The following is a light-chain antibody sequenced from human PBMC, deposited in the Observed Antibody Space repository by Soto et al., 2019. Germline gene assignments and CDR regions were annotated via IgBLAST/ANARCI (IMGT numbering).Light chain of an antibody. V-gene: IGKV3-11*01. CDR2: DAS. CDR1: QSVGSY. J-gene: IGKJ4*01. Sequence: EIVLTQSPATLALSPGERATLSCRASQSVGSYLAWYQHKPGQAHRLLIYDASNRATGIPARFSGSGSGTDFTLTISRLEPEDFAVYYCQQRNNWLTFGGGTKVEIK. CDR3: QQRNNWLT.